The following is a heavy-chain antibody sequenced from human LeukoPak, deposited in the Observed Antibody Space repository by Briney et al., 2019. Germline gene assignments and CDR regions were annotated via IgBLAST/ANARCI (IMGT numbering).Heavy chain of an antibody. CDR1: GFTFSDDF. Sequence: GGSLRLSCAASGFTFSDDFMTWIRQAPGKGLEWVSYISSSSSTIYYADSVKGRFTISRDNAKNSLYLQMNSLRDEDTAVYYCALGVTTVNAFDIWGQGTMVTVSS. V-gene: IGHV3-11*04. CDR3: ALGVTTVNAFDI. D-gene: IGHD4-17*01. CDR2: ISSSSSTI. J-gene: IGHJ3*02.